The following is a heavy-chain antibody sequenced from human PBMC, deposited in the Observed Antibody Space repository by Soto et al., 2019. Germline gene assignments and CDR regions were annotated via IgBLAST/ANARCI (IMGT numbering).Heavy chain of an antibody. D-gene: IGHD3-10*01. CDR1: GFTFSSYG. J-gene: IGHJ4*02. Sequence: PGGSLRLSCAASGFTFSSYGMHWVRQAPGKGLEWVAVISYDGSNKYYADSVKGRFTISRDNSKNTLYLQMNSLRAEDTAVYYCAKDQEFGVVRGVPPPRPLFDYWGQGTLVTVSS. CDR2: ISYDGSNK. V-gene: IGHV3-30*18. CDR3: AKDQEFGVVRGVPPPRPLFDY.